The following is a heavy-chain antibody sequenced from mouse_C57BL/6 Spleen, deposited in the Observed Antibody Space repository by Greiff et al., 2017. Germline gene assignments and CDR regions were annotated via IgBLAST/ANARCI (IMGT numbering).Heavy chain of an antibody. J-gene: IGHJ4*01. CDR1: GYTFTSYW. CDR3: ARDDMDY. CDR2: IDPSDSYT. V-gene: IGHV1-69*01. Sequence: VQLQQPGAELVMPGASVKLSCKASGYTFTSYWMHWVKQRPGQGLEWIGEIDPSDSYTNYNQKFKGKATLTVDKSSSTAYMQLSSLTSEDSAVYYSARDDMDYWGQGTSVTVSS.